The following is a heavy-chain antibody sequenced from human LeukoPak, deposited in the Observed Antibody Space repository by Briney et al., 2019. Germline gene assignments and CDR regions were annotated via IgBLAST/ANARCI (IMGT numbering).Heavy chain of an antibody. Sequence: PGGSLRLSCAASGFTFSSYWMSWVRQAPGKGLEWVANIKQDGSEKYYVDSVKGRFTISRDNAKNSLYLQMNSLRAEDTAVYYCARDCSSTSCYRGGFVPWGQGTLVTVSS. D-gene: IGHD2-2*01. CDR3: ARDCSSTSCYRGGFVP. V-gene: IGHV3-7*01. CDR1: GFTFSSYW. CDR2: IKQDGSEK. J-gene: IGHJ5*02.